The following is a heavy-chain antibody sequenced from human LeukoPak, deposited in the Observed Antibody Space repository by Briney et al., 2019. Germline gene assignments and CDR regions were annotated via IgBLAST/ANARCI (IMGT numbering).Heavy chain of an antibody. J-gene: IGHJ4*02. CDR2: IQTNGNT. CDR3: AREMDYVWGSYDY. CDR1: GGSISTQN. D-gene: IGHD3-16*01. Sequence: SETLSLTCTVSGGSISTQNWSWLRQPAGQGLEWIGRIQTNGNTIYNPSLKRRVTMSVDTSKNHFSLKLSFVTAADTAVYFCAREMDYVWGSYDYWGQGTLVAVSS. V-gene: IGHV4-4*07.